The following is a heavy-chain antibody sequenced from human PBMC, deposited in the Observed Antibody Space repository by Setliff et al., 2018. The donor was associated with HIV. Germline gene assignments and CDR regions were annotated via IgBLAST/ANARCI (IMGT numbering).Heavy chain of an antibody. J-gene: IGHJ1*01. V-gene: IGHV3-21*01. CDR3: ARGPPGEPRLFQH. Sequence: SGGSLRLSCAASGFTFSTYSMNWVRQAPGKGLEWVSSISSTSNYIYYADSVKGRFTISRDNAKNSLYLQMNSLRAEDTSVYYCARGPPGEPRLFQHWGQGTLVTVSS. D-gene: IGHD3-10*01. CDR1: GFTFSTYS. CDR2: ISSTSNYI.